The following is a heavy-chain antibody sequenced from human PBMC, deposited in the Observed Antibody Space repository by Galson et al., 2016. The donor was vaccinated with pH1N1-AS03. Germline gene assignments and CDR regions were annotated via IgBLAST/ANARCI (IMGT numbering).Heavy chain of an antibody. CDR1: GGSISDSSYY. D-gene: IGHD3-22*01. V-gene: IGHV4-39*07. Sequence: LSLTCTVSGGSISDSSYYWGWIRQTPGKGLEWIGSIYSGGSTYYNPSLKSRVIISVDTSKNQFSLRLNSVTAADRAMYYCARDLTYYYDSSGYPPHNGFDPWGQGTLVTVSS. CDR3: ARDLTYYYDSSGYPPHNGFDP. CDR2: IYSGGST. J-gene: IGHJ5*02.